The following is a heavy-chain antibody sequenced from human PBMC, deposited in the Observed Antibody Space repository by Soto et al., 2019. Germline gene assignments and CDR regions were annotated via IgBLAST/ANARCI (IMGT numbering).Heavy chain of an antibody. D-gene: IGHD3-10*01. Sequence: QVQLQESGPGLVKPSDPLSLICSDSGGSISSHNWGWIRLPPGKGLEWIGYLRDSGDTSYNPSLNCRVTMSLDTHRTEFSLKLTSVTAADPAVYYCLRQRFGALHGLVDVWGQGTTVTVSS. CDR1: GGSISSHN. J-gene: IGHJ6*02. CDR2: LRDSGDT. CDR3: LRQRFGALHGLVDV. V-gene: IGHV4-59*08.